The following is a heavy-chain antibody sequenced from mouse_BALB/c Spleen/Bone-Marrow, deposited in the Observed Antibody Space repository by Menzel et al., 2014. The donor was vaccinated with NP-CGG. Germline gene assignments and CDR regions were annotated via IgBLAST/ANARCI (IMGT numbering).Heavy chain of an antibody. CDR1: GFTFTDYY. CDR3: AGALIAFDY. V-gene: IGHV7-3*02. Sequence: EVQLQESGGGLVQPGGSLRLSCATSGFTFTDYYMSWVRQPPGKALEWLGFIRNKANGYTTEYSASVKGRFTISRDNSQSILYLQMNTLRAEDSATYYCAGALIAFDYWGQGTTLTVSS. CDR2: IRNKANGYTT. J-gene: IGHJ2*01.